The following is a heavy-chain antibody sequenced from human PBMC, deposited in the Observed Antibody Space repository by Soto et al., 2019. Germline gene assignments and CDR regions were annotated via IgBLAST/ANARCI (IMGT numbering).Heavy chain of an antibody. CDR2: ISGSGGTT. CDR1: GITFSSSA. Sequence: QPGGSLRLSCAASGITFSSSAMSWVRQAPGRGLEWVSVISGSGGTTHYADSVKGRLTISRDNSKNTLYLQMKSLRVEDTAVYYCARARSCASGVCWKDGSAWEVYYFDDWGQGTLVTVYS. CDR3: ARARSCASGVCWKDGSAWEVYYFDD. V-gene: IGHV3-23*01. D-gene: IGHD2-8*01. J-gene: IGHJ4*02.